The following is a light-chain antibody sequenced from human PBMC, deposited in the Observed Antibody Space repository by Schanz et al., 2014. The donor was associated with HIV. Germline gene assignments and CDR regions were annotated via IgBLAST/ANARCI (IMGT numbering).Light chain of an antibody. J-gene: IGLJ2*01. CDR3: SSYTSSSTLV. Sequence: QSALTQPASVSGSPGQSVIISCTGTSSDAGHFNYVSWYQHQPGKAPKLLIYDVTHRPSGVSNRFSGSKSGNTASLTISGLQAEDEADYYCSSYTSSSTLVFGGGTKLTVL. CDR1: SSDAGHFNY. CDR2: DVT. V-gene: IGLV2-14*03.